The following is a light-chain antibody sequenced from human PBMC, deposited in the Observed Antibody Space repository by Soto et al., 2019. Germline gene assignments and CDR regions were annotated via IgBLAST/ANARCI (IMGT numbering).Light chain of an antibody. V-gene: IGLV3-21*02. CDR1: NIGHTH. CDR2: DDR. Sequence: SYELTQPPSVSVAPGQTATVTCEGDNIGHTHVHWYQQKPGQAPVLVLYDDRARPSGIPERFSGSNSGNTATLTISRVEAGDESDFYCQICDSSSDHVLFGGGTQLTVL. CDR3: QICDSSSDHVL. J-gene: IGLJ2*01.